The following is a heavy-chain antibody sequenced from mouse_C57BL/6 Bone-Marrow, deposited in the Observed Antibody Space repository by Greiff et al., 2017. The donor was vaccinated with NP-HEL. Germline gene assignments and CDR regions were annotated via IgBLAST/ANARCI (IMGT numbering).Heavy chain of an antibody. CDR2: IDPETGGT. J-gene: IGHJ3*01. V-gene: IGHV1-15*01. CDR1: GYTFTDYE. CDR3: TRRNRYDYDYAY. Sequence: VQLQQSGAELVRPGASVTLSCKASGYTFTDYEMHWVKQTPVHGLEWIGAIDPETGGTAYNQKFKGKAILTADKSSSTAYMELRSLTSEDSAVYYCTRRNRYDYDYAYWGQGTLVTVSA. D-gene: IGHD2-4*01.